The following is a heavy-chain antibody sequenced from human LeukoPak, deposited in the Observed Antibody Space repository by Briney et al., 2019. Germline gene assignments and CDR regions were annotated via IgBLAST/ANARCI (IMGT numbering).Heavy chain of an antibody. J-gene: IGHJ6*03. V-gene: IGHV3-11*01. CDR3: ARDGVLRYFDYYYYYMDV. CDR2: ISSSGTTI. Sequence: GGSLRLSCAASGFTFSDYYMSWIRQAPGKGLEWVSYISSSGTTIYNADTVKGRFTISRDNAKNSLFLQMNSLRAEDTAVYYCARDGVLRYFDYYYYYMDVWGKGTTVTISS. CDR1: GFTFSDYY. D-gene: IGHD3-9*01.